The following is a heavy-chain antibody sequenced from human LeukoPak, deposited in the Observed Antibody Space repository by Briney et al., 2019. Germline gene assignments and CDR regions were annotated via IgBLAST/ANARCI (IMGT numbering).Heavy chain of an antibody. CDR3: ATGTHYGDYVY. CDR1: GFTVSSNE. D-gene: IGHD4-17*01. V-gene: IGHV4-34*08. CDR2: INHSGST. Sequence: PGGSLRLSCAASGFTVSSNEMSWIRQPQGKGLEWIGEINHSGSTNYNPSLKSRVTISVDTSKNQFSLKLSSVTAADTAVYYCATGTHYGDYVYWGQGTLVTVSS. J-gene: IGHJ4*02.